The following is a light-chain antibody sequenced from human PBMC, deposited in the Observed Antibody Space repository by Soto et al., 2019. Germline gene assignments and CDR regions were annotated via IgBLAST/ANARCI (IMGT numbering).Light chain of an antibody. V-gene: IGLV2-8*01. CDR3: SSFAGSNNFPYG. J-gene: IGLJ1*01. CDR2: EIN. Sequence: QSALTQPPSASGSPGQSVTISCTGTSSDVGAYDYVSWYQQHPGKAPKLMIYEINKRPSGVPDRFSGSKSGNTASLTVSGLQAEDEADYYCSSFAGSNNFPYGFGTGTKLTVL. CDR1: SSDVGAYDY.